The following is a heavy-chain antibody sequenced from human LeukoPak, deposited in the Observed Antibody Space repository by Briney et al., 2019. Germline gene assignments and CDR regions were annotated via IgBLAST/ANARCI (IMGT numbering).Heavy chain of an antibody. J-gene: IGHJ5*02. D-gene: IGHD5-18*01. CDR3: ARLQGYGRHWFDP. CDR1: GYTFISYD. CDR2: MNPNSGNT. V-gene: IGHV1-8*01. Sequence: GASVKVSCKASGYTFISYDINWVRQAPGQGLEWMGRMNPNSGNTGYAQKFQGRVTMTRNTSISTAYMELSSLRSEDTAVYYCARLQGYGRHWFDPWGQGTLVTVSS.